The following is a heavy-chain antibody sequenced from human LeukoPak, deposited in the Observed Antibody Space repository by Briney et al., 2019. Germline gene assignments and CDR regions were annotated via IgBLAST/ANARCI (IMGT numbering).Heavy chain of an antibody. V-gene: IGHV3-7*01. CDR3: ARDDYDSGAYSYDAFDL. CDR1: GFTFSSYW. Sequence: GGSLRLSCAASGFTFSSYWMSWVRQAPGKGLEWVANIKQDGSEKQYVDSVKGRFAISRDNAENSLYLQMNSLKAEDTAVYYCARDDYDSGAYSYDAFDLWGQGTVVSVSS. D-gene: IGHD3-22*01. J-gene: IGHJ3*01. CDR2: IKQDGSEK.